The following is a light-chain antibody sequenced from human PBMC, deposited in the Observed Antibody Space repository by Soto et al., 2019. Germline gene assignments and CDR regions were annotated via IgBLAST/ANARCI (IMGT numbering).Light chain of an antibody. Sequence: DIQMTQSPSSLSASVGDRVTITCRASQSISSYLNWYQQKPGKAPKLLIYKASSLESGVPSRFSGSGSGTEFTLTISSLQPDDFATYYCQQYNARVTFGQGTKVDIK. CDR2: KAS. V-gene: IGKV1-5*03. J-gene: IGKJ2*01. CDR1: QSISSY. CDR3: QQYNARVT.